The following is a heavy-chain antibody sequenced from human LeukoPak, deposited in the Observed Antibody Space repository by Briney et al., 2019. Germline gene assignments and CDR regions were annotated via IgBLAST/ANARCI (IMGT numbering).Heavy chain of an antibody. D-gene: IGHD3-10*01. Sequence: RASETLSLTCAVYGGTFSGYYWSWVRQAPGKGLEWASAISGSGGSTYYADSVKGRFTISRDNSKNTLYLQMNSLRAEDTAVYYCAKGLGPGGAFDIWGQGTMVTVSS. CDR3: AKGLGPGGAFDI. V-gene: IGHV3-23*01. CDR2: ISGSGGST. J-gene: IGHJ3*02. CDR1: GGTFSGYY.